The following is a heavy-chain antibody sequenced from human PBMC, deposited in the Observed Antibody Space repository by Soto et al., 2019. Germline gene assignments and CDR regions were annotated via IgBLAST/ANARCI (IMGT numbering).Heavy chain of an antibody. CDR1: GFTFISYE. J-gene: IGHJ3*02. V-gene: IGHV3-48*03. D-gene: IGHD6-25*01. CDR2: ISSSGSTI. CDR3: ARTGIEAGGAFDI. Sequence: PGGSLRLSCAASGFTFISYEMNWVRQAPGKGLEWVSYISSSGSTIYYADSVKGRFTISRDNAKNSLYLQMNSLRAEDTAVYYCARTGIEAGGAFDIWGQGTMVTVSS.